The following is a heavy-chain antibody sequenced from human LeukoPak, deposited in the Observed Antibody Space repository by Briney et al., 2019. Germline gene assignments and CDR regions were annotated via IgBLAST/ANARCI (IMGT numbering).Heavy chain of an antibody. CDR2: IKEDGSEK. CDR1: GLTFSNYW. CDR3: ARVNARPGTSWYFDY. D-gene: IGHD6-13*01. J-gene: IGHJ4*02. V-gene: IGHV3-7*01. Sequence: GGSLRLSCAASGLTFSNYWMTWVRQAPGKGLEWVANIKEDGSEKYYVDSVKGRFTISRDNAKNSLYLQMNSLRAEDTAAYYCARVNARPGTSWYFDYWGQGTLVTVSS.